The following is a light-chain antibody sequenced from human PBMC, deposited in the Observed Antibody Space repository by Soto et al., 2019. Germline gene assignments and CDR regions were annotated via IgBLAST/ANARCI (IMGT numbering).Light chain of an antibody. V-gene: IGKV3-15*01. CDR1: QSVSTN. J-gene: IGKJ2*01. Sequence: EVVMTQSPATLSASPGEAATLSCRASQSVSTNLAWYQQKPGQAPRLLIYGASTLATGIPGRFSGSESGTEFTLTISSLQSGDFAVYYCQQYNNWPPYTFGQGTKLEIK. CDR3: QQYNNWPPYT. CDR2: GAS.